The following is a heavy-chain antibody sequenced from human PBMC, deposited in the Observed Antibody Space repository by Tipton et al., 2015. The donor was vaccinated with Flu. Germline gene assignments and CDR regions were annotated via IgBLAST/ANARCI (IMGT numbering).Heavy chain of an antibody. CDR1: GGSISTYY. Sequence: LRLSCTISGGSISTYYWSWIRQTPGKGLEWIGYVYFSGTTNYNPSLKSRLTISVDTSKNQFSLNLTSVTAADTAVYYCARGGNSDDQSFQHWGQGTLVTVSS. CDR3: ARGGNSDDQSFQH. V-gene: IGHV4-59*01. J-gene: IGHJ1*01. D-gene: IGHD2-21*01. CDR2: VYFSGTT.